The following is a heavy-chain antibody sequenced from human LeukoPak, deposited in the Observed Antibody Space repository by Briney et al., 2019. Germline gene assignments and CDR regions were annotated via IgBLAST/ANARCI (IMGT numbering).Heavy chain of an antibody. D-gene: IGHD6-19*01. CDR2: ITDSGDST. J-gene: IGHJ4*02. Sequence: GGSLRLSCAASGFTFSTYWMSWVRQAPGKGLEWVSSITDSGDSTYYADSVKGRLTISRDNSKNTLYLQMNSLRAEDTAVYYCAKDRQQWAFDYWGQGTLVTVSS. V-gene: IGHV3-23*01. CDR1: GFTFSTYW. CDR3: AKDRQQWAFDY.